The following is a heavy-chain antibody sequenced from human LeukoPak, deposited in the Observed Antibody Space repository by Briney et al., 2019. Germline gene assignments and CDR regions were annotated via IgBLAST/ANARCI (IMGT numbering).Heavy chain of an antibody. D-gene: IGHD3-22*01. V-gene: IGHV1-18*01. Sequence: ASVKVSCKASGYTFTSYGISWVRQAPGQGLEWMGWISAYNGNTNYAQKLQGRVTMTTDTSTSTAYMELRSLRSDDTAVYYCARVFHDSSGYYPYYFDYWGQGTLVLVSS. CDR1: GYTFTSYG. J-gene: IGHJ4*02. CDR3: ARVFHDSSGYYPYYFDY. CDR2: ISAYNGNT.